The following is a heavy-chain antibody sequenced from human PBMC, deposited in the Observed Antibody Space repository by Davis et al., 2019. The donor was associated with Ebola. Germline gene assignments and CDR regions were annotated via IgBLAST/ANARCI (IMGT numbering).Heavy chain of an antibody. Sequence: PSETLSLTCTVSGSSISSSSYYWGWIRQPPGKGLEWIGSISYSGSTHYNPSLKSRVTISVDTSKSQFSLRLTSVTAADTAVYYCASGWLVRVDYLGKGTLVTVSS. J-gene: IGHJ4*02. CDR2: ISYSGST. D-gene: IGHD6-19*01. CDR1: GSSISSSSYY. CDR3: ASGWLVRVDY. V-gene: IGHV4-39*01.